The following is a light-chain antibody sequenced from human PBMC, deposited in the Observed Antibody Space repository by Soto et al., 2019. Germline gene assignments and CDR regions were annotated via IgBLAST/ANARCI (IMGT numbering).Light chain of an antibody. CDR1: QSISSW. J-gene: IGKJ1*01. CDR3: QQYNSYPWT. V-gene: IGKV1-5*03. CDR2: KAS. Sequence: DIQMTQSPSTLSASVGDRVTITCRASQSISSWLAWYQQKPGKAPKLLIYKASSLESGVPSRFSGSGSGTEFTITISSLQPNDFATYHCQQYNSYPWTFGQGTKVEIK.